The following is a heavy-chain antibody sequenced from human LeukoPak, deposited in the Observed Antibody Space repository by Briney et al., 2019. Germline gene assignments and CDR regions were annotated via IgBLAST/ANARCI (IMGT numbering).Heavy chain of an antibody. D-gene: IGHD3-22*01. J-gene: IGHJ4*02. Sequence: PGGSLRLSCTASGFTFNNYAMYWVRRAPRKGLEWVAGIFGSGGSAHYADSVKGRFTISRDNSKNTVYLQMDSLRGEDTAVYYCTKTTTGYSSGQYPGWPADHWGQGALVTVSS. V-gene: IGHV3-23*01. CDR3: TKTTTGYSSGQYPGWPADH. CDR2: IFGSGGSA. CDR1: GFTFNNYA.